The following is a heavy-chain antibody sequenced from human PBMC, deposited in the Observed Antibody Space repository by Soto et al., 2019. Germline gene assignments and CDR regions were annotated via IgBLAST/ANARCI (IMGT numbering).Heavy chain of an antibody. CDR3: ARGIYNWNSNWFDP. J-gene: IGHJ5*02. D-gene: IGHD1-7*01. Sequence: PSETLSLTCAVYGGSFSGYYWSWIRQPPGKGLEWIGEINHSGSTNYNPSLKSRVTISVDTSKNQFSLKLSSVTAADTAVYYCARGIYNWNSNWFDPWGQGTLVTVSS. CDR2: INHSGST. V-gene: IGHV4-34*01. CDR1: GGSFSGYY.